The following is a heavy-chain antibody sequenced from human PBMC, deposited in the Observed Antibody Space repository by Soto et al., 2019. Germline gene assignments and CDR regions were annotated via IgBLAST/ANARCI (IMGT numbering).Heavy chain of an antibody. D-gene: IGHD3-22*01. CDR3: ARGGYYYDSRGYLHNY. Sequence: ASVKVSRKASGYTFTSYYMHWVRQAPGQGLEWMGIINPSGGSTSYAQKFQGRVTMTRDTSTSTVYMELSSLRSEDTAVYYCARGGYYYDSRGYLHNYWAQGTLVTVSS. V-gene: IGHV1-46*01. CDR2: INPSGGST. CDR1: GYTFTSYY. J-gene: IGHJ4*02.